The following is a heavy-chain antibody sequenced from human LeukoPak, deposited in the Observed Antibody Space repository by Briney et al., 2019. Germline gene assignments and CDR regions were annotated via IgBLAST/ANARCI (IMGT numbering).Heavy chain of an antibody. Sequence: SETLSLTCTVSGGSISSYYWSWIRQPPGKGLEWIGYIYYSGSTNYNPSLKSRVTISVDKSKNQFSLKLSSVTAADTAVYYCARHGGESSGWYTGYYFDYWGQGTLVTVSS. CDR2: IYYSGST. V-gene: IGHV4-59*08. J-gene: IGHJ4*02. CDR1: GGSISSYY. CDR3: ARHGGESSGWYTGYYFDY. D-gene: IGHD6-19*01.